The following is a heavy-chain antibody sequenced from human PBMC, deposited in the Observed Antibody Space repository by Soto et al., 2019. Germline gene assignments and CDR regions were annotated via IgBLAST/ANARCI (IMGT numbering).Heavy chain of an antibody. CDR3: ARHGSIAARRGGYYYGMDV. Sequence: GESLKISCKGSGYSFTSYWIGWVRQMPGKGLEWMGIIYPGDSDTRYSPSFQGQVTISADKSISTAYLQWSSLKASDTAMYYCARHGSIAARRGGYYYGMDVWGQGTTVTVSS. CDR2: IYPGDSDT. D-gene: IGHD6-6*01. J-gene: IGHJ6*02. V-gene: IGHV5-51*01. CDR1: GYSFTSYW.